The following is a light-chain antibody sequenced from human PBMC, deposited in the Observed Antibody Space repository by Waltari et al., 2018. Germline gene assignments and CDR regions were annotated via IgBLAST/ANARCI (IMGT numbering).Light chain of an antibody. CDR3: QKYNSAPLT. CDR2: AAS. V-gene: IGKV1-27*01. Sequence: DIQMTQSPSSLSASVGDRVTITCRASQVIDNYLAWYQRKPGKAPQLLIYAASTLQSGVPSRFSGSRSGTDFTLTISSLQPEDVATYYCQKYNSAPLTFGGGTKVEIK. CDR1: QVIDNY. J-gene: IGKJ4*01.